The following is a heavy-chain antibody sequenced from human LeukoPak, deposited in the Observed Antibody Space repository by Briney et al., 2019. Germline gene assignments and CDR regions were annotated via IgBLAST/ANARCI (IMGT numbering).Heavy chain of an antibody. Sequence: SETLSLTCTVSGGSISSSSYYWGWIRQPPGKGLEWIGSIYYSGSTYYNPSLKSRVTISVDTSKNQFSLKLTSVTAADTAVYYCARGRLHYDFWSGYYPHFDYWGQGTLVTVSS. D-gene: IGHD3-3*01. CDR1: GGSISSSSYY. J-gene: IGHJ4*02. CDR3: ARGRLHYDFWSGYYPHFDY. CDR2: IYYSGST. V-gene: IGHV4-39*01.